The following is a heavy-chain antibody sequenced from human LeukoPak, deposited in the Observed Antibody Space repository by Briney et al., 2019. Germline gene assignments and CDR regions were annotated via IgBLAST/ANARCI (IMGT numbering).Heavy chain of an antibody. CDR3: ARELKYSSSWYYYYYGMDV. CDR1: GFTFSSYW. CDR2: INSDGSST. V-gene: IGHV3-74*01. Sequence: PGGSLRLSCAASGFTFSSYWMHWVRQAPGKGLVWVSRINSDGSSTSYADSVKGRFAISRDNAKNTLYLQMNSLRAEDTAVYYCARELKYSSSWYYYYYGMDVWGQGPTVTVSS. J-gene: IGHJ6*02. D-gene: IGHD6-13*01.